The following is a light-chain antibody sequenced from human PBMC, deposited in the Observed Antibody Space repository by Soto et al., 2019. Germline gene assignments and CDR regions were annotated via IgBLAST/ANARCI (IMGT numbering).Light chain of an antibody. V-gene: IGKV1-5*03. CDR2: KAS. Sequence: DVQRTKYPSTLSASVGDRVTITCRASQSISSWLAWYQQNPGKAPKVLIYKASSLESGVPSRFSGSGSGTEFTLTISSLQPDDFATYYCQQYNSYPYTFGQGTKLEIK. CDR3: QQYNSYPYT. CDR1: QSISSW. J-gene: IGKJ2*01.